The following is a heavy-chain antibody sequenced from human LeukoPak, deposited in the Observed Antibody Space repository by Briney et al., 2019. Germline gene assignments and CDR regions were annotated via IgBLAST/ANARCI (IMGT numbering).Heavy chain of an antibody. J-gene: IGHJ5*02. CDR2: ISSSGSTI. CDR1: GFPFSDYY. V-gene: IGHV3-11*01. CDR3: ARAMYSSSSRWFDP. D-gene: IGHD6-6*01. Sequence: GGSLRLSCAASGFPFSDYYMSWIRQAPGKGLEWVSYISSSGSTIYYADSVKGRFTISRDNAKNSLYLQMNSLRAEDTAVYYCARAMYSSSSRWFDPWGQGTLVTVSS.